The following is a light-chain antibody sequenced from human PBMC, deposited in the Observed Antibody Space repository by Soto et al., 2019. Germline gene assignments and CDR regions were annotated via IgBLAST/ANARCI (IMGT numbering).Light chain of an antibody. J-gene: IGKJ2*01. CDR2: DAS. CDR1: QSISSW. Sequence: DIPMTQSPSTLSASVGDRVTITCRASQSISSWLAWYQQKPGKAPKLLIYDASSLESGVPSRFSGSGSGTEFTLTISSLQPDDFATYYCKQYNSYLYTFGQGTKLEIK. CDR3: KQYNSYLYT. V-gene: IGKV1-5*01.